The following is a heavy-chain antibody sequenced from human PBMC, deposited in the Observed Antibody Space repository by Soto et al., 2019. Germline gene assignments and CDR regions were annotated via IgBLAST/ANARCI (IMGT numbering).Heavy chain of an antibody. CDR3: ARDEYFDPSGPPYDY. V-gene: IGHV3-30-3*01. Sequence: GGSLRLSCAASGFTFSSYAMHWVRQAPGKGLEWVAVISSDGSKKYYADSVKGRFTISRDNSENTLFLQMNSLRAEDTAVYYCARDEYFDPSGPPYDYWGQGSLVTVSS. J-gene: IGHJ4*02. CDR2: ISSDGSKK. D-gene: IGHD3-9*01. CDR1: GFTFSSYA.